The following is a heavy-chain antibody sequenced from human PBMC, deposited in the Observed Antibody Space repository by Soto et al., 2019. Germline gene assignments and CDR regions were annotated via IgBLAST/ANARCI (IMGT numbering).Heavy chain of an antibody. CDR2: ISYDGSNK. Sequence: QVQLQESGPGLVKPSQTLSLTCTVSGGSISSGDYYWSWIRQPPGKGLEWVAVISYDGSNKYYADSVKGRFTISRDNSKDTLYLQMNSLRAEDTAVYYCARDLGGYSGYGYYYYGMDVWGQGTTVTVSS. V-gene: IGHV3-30-3*01. CDR3: ARDLGGYSGYGYYYYGMDV. D-gene: IGHD5-12*01. J-gene: IGHJ6*02. CDR1: GGSISSGD.